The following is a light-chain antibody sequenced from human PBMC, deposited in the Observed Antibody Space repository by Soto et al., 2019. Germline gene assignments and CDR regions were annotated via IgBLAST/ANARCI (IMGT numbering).Light chain of an antibody. CDR1: QSISSY. J-gene: IGKJ2*01. Sequence: DIQMTQSPSSLSASVGDRVTITCRASQSISSYLNWYQQKPGKAPKLLIYAASSLQSGVPSRFSGSGSGTVFTLTISSLQPEDFATYYGPQSHSPPPSFGQGTKLEIK. CDR3: PQSHSPPPS. CDR2: AAS. V-gene: IGKV1-39*01.